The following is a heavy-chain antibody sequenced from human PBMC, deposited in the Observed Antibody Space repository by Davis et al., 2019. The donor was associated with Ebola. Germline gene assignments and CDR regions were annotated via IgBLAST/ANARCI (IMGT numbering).Heavy chain of an antibody. J-gene: IGHJ4*02. CDR2: ISWDGRST. D-gene: IGHD3-22*01. CDR1: GFIFSSYV. CDR3: TAYDSTFRNY. V-gene: IGHV3-43D*03. Sequence: GGSLRLSCAASGFIFSSYVMNWVRQAPGKGLEWVSLISWDGRSTAYTDSVRGRFSISRDNSKKFLYLQMNGLRAEDTALYYCTAYDSTFRNYWGQGTLVTVSS.